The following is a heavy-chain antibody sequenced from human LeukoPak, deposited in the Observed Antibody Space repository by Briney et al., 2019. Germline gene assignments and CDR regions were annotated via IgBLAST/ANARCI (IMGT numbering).Heavy chain of an antibody. J-gene: IGHJ3*02. CDR3: AKYNWNYAFDI. D-gene: IGHD1-7*01. CDR1: GFTFSSYW. CDR2: INSDGSST. Sequence: GGSLRLSCAASGFTFSSYWMHWVRQAPGKGLVWVSRINSDGSSTSYADSVKGRFTISRDNAKNSLYLQMNSLRAEDTAVYYCAKYNWNYAFDIWGQGTMVTVSS. V-gene: IGHV3-74*01.